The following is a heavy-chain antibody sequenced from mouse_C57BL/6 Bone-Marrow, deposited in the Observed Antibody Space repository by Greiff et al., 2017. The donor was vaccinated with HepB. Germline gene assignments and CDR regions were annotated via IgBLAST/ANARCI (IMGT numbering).Heavy chain of an antibody. Sequence: VQLQQSGAELMKPGASVKLSCKATGYTFTGYWIEWVKQRPGHGLEWIGEILPGSGSTNYNEKFKGKATFTADTSSNTAYMQLSSLTTEDSAIYYCARPNSPNYYGSSYVDYWGQGTTLTVSS. CDR3: ARPNSPNYYGSSYVDY. CDR1: GYTFTGYW. CDR2: ILPGSGST. J-gene: IGHJ2*01. D-gene: IGHD1-1*01. V-gene: IGHV1-9*01.